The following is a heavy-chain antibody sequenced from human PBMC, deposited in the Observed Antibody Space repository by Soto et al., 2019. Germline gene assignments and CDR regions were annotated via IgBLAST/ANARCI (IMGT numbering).Heavy chain of an antibody. CDR3: VIVGRTS. CDR1: GLTFSDYY. CDR2: SKNKANGYTM. J-gene: IGHJ3*01. V-gene: IGHV3-72*01. Sequence: EVQVVESGGVLVQPGGSLRLSCAVSGLTFSDYYFDWVRQSPGKGLEWVGRSKNKANGYTMEYAASVKGRFTISRDDSKNSVFLHMSSLRTEDTAVYYCVIVGRTSWGHGTTVTVPS. D-gene: IGHD3-3*01.